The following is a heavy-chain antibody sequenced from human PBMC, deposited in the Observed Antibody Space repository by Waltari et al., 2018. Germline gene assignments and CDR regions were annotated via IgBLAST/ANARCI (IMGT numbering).Heavy chain of an antibody. CDR2: IYYRGST. CDR3: AGRNYYDRGWYFDL. D-gene: IGHD3-22*01. Sequence: QLQLQESGPGLVKPSETLSLTCTVPGGPISSSSYYWGWIRQPPGKGLEWIGSIYYRGSTYYNPSLKSRVTISVDTSKNQFSLKLSSVTAADTAVYYCAGRNYYDRGWYFDLWGRGTLVTVSS. CDR1: GGPISSSSYY. V-gene: IGHV4-39*01. J-gene: IGHJ2*01.